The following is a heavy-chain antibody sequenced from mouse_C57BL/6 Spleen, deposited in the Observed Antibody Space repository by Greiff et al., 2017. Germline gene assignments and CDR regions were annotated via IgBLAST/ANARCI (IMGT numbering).Heavy chain of an antibody. CDR1: GYSFTGYY. Sequence: DVQLQESGPELVKPGASVKISCKASGYSFTGYYMNWVKQSPEKSLEWIGEINPCTGGTTYNQKFKAKATLTVDKSSSTAYMQLKSLTSEDSAVYYCARSGYRGYFDVWGTGTTVTVSS. V-gene: IGHV1-42*01. CDR2: INPCTGGT. J-gene: IGHJ1*03. CDR3: ARSGYRGYFDV. D-gene: IGHD3-1*01.